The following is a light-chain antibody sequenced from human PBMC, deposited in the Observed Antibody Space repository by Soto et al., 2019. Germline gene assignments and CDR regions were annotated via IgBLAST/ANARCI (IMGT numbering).Light chain of an antibody. CDR3: QQYNSWPPIT. V-gene: IGKV3-15*01. Sequence: ENVLTQSPATLSLSPGERATLSCRASQSVSSALAWYQQKPGQAPRLLIYAASTRATGIPDRFSGGGSGTEFTLTISSLQSEDFVVYYCQQYNSWPPITFGQGTRLEIK. CDR1: QSVSSA. CDR2: AAS. J-gene: IGKJ5*01.